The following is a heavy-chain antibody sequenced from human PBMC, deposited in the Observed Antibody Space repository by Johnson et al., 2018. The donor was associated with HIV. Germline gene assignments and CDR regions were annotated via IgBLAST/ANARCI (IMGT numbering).Heavy chain of an antibody. D-gene: IGHD1-26*01. CDR1: GFTFSSYG. Sequence: QVQLVESGGGVVQPGRSLRLSCAASGFTFSSYGMHWVRQAPGKGLEWVAVISYDGNNKYYADSVKGRFTISRDNSKTPLCLQMNSLRAEDTALYYCASGRSYYLGGAFDIWGQGTMVTVSS. V-gene: IGHV3-30*03. CDR3: ASGRSYYLGGAFDI. J-gene: IGHJ3*02. CDR2: ISYDGNNK.